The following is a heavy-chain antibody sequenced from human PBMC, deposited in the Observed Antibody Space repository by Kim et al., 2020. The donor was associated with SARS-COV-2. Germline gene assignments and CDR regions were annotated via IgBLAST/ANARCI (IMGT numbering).Heavy chain of an antibody. D-gene: IGHD6-19*01. J-gene: IGHJ3*02. CDR3: ARRHPDSSGWGVIGAFDI. Sequence: KSRVTISVDTSKNQFSLTLSSVPAADTAVYYCARRHPDSSGWGVIGAFDIWGQGTMVTVSS. V-gene: IGHV4-39*01.